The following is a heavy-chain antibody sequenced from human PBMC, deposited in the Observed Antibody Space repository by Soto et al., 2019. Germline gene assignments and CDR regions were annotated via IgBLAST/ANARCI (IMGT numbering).Heavy chain of an antibody. Sequence: SLRLSGAASGFTFSIYGMHWVRQAPGKGLEWVAVISYDGSNKYYADSVKGRFTISRDNSKNTLYLQMNSLRAEDTAVYYCAKGSYYDILTGYETYEPFDYWGQG. D-gene: IGHD3-9*01. J-gene: IGHJ4*02. CDR1: GFTFSIYG. CDR3: AKGSYYDILTGYETYEPFDY. V-gene: IGHV3-30*18. CDR2: ISYDGSNK.